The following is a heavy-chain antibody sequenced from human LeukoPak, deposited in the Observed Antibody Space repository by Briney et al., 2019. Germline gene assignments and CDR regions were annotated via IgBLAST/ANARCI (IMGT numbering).Heavy chain of an antibody. J-gene: IGHJ4*02. CDR2: ISSNGGST. CDR1: GFTFSSYA. CDR3: VKGFRSYGDDY. D-gene: IGHD4-17*01. Sequence: GGSLSLSCSASGFTFSSYAMHWVRQAPGKGLEYVSAISSNGGSTYYADSVKGRFTISRDNSKNTLYLQMSSLRAEDTAVYYCVKGFRSYGDDYWGQGTLVSSSS. V-gene: IGHV3-64D*06.